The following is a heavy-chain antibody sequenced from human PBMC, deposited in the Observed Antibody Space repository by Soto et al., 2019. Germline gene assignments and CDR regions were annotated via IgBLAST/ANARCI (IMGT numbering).Heavy chain of an antibody. V-gene: IGHV3-21*01. CDR2: ITSGGGYI. CDR1: GFTFSIYG. CDR3: ARDQAVVVGNDAFDV. Sequence: EVQLVESGGGVVKPGGSLRLSCAASGFTFSIYGMNWVRQAPAKGLEWVSTITSGGGYIYYADSVKGRFTISRDDAKTSLYLQLNNLKVEDTAVYYCARDQAVVVGNDAFDVWGQGTMVTVSS. J-gene: IGHJ3*01. D-gene: IGHD2-15*01.